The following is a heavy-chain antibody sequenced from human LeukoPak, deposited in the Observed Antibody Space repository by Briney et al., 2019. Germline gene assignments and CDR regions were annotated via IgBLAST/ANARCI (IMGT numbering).Heavy chain of an antibody. V-gene: IGHV3-21*01. CDR2: ISSSSYI. J-gene: IGHJ4*02. CDR3: ARGKTISATYYYDSSGYYLLAY. CDR1: GFTFSSYS. D-gene: IGHD3-22*01. Sequence: GGSLRLSCAASGFTFSSYSMNWVRQTPGKGLEWVSSISSSSYIYYADSVKGRFTISRDNAKNSLYLQMNSLRAEDTAVYYCARGKTISATYYYDSSGYYLLAYWGQGTLVTVSS.